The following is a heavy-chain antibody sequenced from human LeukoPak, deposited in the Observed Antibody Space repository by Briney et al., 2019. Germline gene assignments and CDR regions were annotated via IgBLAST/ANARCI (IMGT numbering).Heavy chain of an antibody. V-gene: IGHV3-48*02. CDR3: ARRAYGDDSFDY. D-gene: IGHD4-17*01. CDR2: ITSGSSPI. CDR1: GXTFRSYS. Sequence: PGGSLRLSCAASGXTFRSYSMNWVRQAPGKGLEWVSYITSGSSPIYYADSVKGRFTISRDNAKNSLYLQMNSLRDEDTAVYYCARRAYGDDSFDYWGQGTLVTVSS. J-gene: IGHJ4*02.